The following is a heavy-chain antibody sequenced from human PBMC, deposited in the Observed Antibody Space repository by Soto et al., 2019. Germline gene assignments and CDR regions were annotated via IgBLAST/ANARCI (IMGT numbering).Heavy chain of an antibody. Sequence: GESLKISCKGSGYSFTSYWISWVRQMPGKGLEWMGRIDPSDSYTNYSPSFQGHVTISADKSISTAYLQWSSLKASDTAMYYCARHGNYYDSSGYSPFDYWGQGTLVTV. CDR1: GYSFTSYW. D-gene: IGHD3-22*01. CDR3: ARHGNYYDSSGYSPFDY. CDR2: IDPSDSYT. V-gene: IGHV5-10-1*01. J-gene: IGHJ4*02.